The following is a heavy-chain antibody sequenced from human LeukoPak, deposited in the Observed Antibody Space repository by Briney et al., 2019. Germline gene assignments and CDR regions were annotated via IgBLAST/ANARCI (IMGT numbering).Heavy chain of an antibody. CDR1: GFTVSSNY. J-gene: IGHJ6*02. Sequence: GGSLRLSCAVSGFTVSSNYMSWVRQAPGKGLEWVANIKQDGSEKYYVDSMKGRFTISRDNAKNSLYLQMNSLRAEDTAVYYCARDSSSQQLTRDYYYYGMDVWGQGTTVTVSS. D-gene: IGHD6-13*01. CDR2: IKQDGSEK. CDR3: ARDSSSQQLTRDYYYYGMDV. V-gene: IGHV3-7*01.